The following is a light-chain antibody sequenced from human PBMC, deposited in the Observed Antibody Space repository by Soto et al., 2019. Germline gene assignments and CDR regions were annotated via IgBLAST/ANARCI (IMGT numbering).Light chain of an antibody. CDR1: KSVSSSY. V-gene: IGKV3-20*01. CDR3: HQFGTSPTT. J-gene: IGKJ1*01. CDR2: GVS. Sequence: EIVLTQSPGTLSLSPGERATLSCRASKSVSSSYLAWYQHKPGQAPRLLIYGVSSRATGIPDRFSGSGSGTHFTLTISRLEPEDFAVYYCHQFGTSPTTFGQGTKVEGK.